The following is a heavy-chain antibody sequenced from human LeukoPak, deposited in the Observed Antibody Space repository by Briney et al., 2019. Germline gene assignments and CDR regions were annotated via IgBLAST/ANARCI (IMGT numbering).Heavy chain of an antibody. V-gene: IGHV3-48*03. Sequence: GGSLRLSCAASGFTFSSYEMNWVRQAPGKGLEWVSYISSGGSTIYYADSVKGRFTISRDNAKNSLYLQMNSLRAEDTAVYYCARGDYYGSGSSSHWDQGTLVTVSS. D-gene: IGHD3-10*01. CDR3: ARGDYYGSGSSSH. CDR1: GFTFSSYE. J-gene: IGHJ4*02. CDR2: ISSGGSTI.